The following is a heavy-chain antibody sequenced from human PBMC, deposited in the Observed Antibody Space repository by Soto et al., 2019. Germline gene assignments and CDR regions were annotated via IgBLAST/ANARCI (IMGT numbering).Heavy chain of an antibody. V-gene: IGHV3-33*01. J-gene: IGHJ4*02. Sequence: QVQLVESGGGVAQPGRSLRLSCAASGFMFSSHGMHWIRQAPGKGLEWVAVIWYDGSNKYYADSVKGRFTISRDNSKNTLYLQMNSRRVEDTAVYYCGPDTLDYWGQGTLVTVSS. CDR2: IWYDGSNK. CDR3: GPDTLDY. CDR1: GFMFSSHG.